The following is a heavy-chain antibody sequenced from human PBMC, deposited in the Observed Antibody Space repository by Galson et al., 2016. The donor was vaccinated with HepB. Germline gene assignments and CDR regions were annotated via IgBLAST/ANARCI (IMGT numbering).Heavy chain of an antibody. Sequence: SETLSLTCTVSGDSVGSSDYYWGWVRQPPGKGLEWIGNIYYVGGTYFNPSLKSRVTIKVETSKNQLSLKVDSVTATDTAVYYCATGIVGATPFFQYWGQGSLVTVSS. V-gene: IGHV4-39*01. CDR2: IYYVGGT. D-gene: IGHD1-26*01. J-gene: IGHJ4*02. CDR1: GDSVGSSDYY. CDR3: ATGIVGATPFFQY.